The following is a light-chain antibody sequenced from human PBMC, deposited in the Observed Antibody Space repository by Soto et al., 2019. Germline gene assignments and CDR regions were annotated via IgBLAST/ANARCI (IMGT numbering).Light chain of an antibody. CDR1: QSVSSSY. V-gene: IGKV3-20*01. CDR3: QQYGSSSWT. CDR2: GAS. J-gene: IGKJ1*01. Sequence: EIVWTQSPGTLSLSPGERATLSCRASQSVSSSYLAWYQQKPGQAPRLLIYGASSRATGIPDRFSGSGSGTDFTLTISRLEPEDFAVYYFQQYGSSSWTFGQGTKVEIK.